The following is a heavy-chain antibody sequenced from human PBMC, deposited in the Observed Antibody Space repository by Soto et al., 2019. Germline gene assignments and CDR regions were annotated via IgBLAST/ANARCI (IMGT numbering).Heavy chain of an antibody. CDR1: GYTFTSYG. CDR3: ARDRHSSDYYGMDV. Sequence: ASVKVSCKASGYTFTSYGISWVRQAPGQGLEWMGWISAYNGNTNYAQKLQGRVTMTTDTSTSTAYMELRSLRSDDTAVYYCARDRHSSDYYGMDVWGQGTTVTVSS. V-gene: IGHV1-18*04. D-gene: IGHD6-19*01. J-gene: IGHJ6*02. CDR2: ISAYNGNT.